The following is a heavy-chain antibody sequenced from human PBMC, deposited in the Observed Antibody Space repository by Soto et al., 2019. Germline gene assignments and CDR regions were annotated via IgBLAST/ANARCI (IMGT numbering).Heavy chain of an antibody. Sequence: GGSLRFSCAASVFTFSSYWMHWVRQAPGKGLVCVSRINSDGNITSYADSVKGRFTISRDNAKNTLYLQMNSLRAEDTAVYYCLRDTQLLRDLGGVPPYYYGMDFWGQGTTVTFSS. J-gene: IGHJ6*01. CDR2: INSDGNIT. CDR1: VFTFSSYW. V-gene: IGHV3-74*01. D-gene: IGHD3-3*01. CDR3: LRDTQLLRDLGGVPPYYYGMDF.